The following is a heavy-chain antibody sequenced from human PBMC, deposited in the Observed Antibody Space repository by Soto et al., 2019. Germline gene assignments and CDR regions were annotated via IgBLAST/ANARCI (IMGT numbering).Heavy chain of an antibody. D-gene: IGHD3-3*01. CDR2: ISYDGSNK. CDR1: GFTFSSYG. CDR3: AKDVYYDFWSGYGAYGMDV. J-gene: IGHJ6*02. Sequence: QVQLVESGGGVVQPRRSLRLSCAASGFTFSSYGMHWVRQAPGKGLEWVAVISYDGSNKYYADSVKGRFTISRDNSKNTLYLQMNSLRAEDTAVYYCAKDVYYDFWSGYGAYGMDVWGQGTTVTVSS. V-gene: IGHV3-30*18.